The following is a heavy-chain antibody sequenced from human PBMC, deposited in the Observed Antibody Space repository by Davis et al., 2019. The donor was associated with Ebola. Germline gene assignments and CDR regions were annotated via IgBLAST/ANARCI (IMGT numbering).Heavy chain of an antibody. J-gene: IGHJ6*02. Sequence: MPSETLSLTCTVSGGSISSYYWSWIRQPPGQGLEWIGYIYYSGSTNYNPSLKSRVTISVDTSKNQFSLKLSSVTAADTAVYYCARDSLGMDVWGQGTTVTVSS. CDR2: IYYSGST. CDR1: GGSISSYY. V-gene: IGHV4-59*01. CDR3: ARDSLGMDV.